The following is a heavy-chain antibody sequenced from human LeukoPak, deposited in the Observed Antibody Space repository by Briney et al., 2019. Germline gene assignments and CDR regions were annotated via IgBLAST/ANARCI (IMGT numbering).Heavy chain of an antibody. CDR2: IYTSGST. V-gene: IGHV4-4*07. Sequence: SETLSLTCTVSGGSISSYYWSWIRQPAGKGLEWIGRIYTSGSTNYNPSPKSRVTMSVDTSKNQFSLKLSSVTAADTAVYYCARDQGYDSSGYYVGYYFDYWGQGTRVTVSS. J-gene: IGHJ4*02. D-gene: IGHD3-22*01. CDR1: GGSISSYY. CDR3: ARDQGYDSSGYYVGYYFDY.